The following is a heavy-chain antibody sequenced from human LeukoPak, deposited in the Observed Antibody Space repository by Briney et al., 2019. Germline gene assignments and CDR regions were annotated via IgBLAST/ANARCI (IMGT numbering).Heavy chain of an antibody. V-gene: IGHV1-46*01. CDR1: GYTFTGYY. D-gene: IGHD4-17*01. CDR2: INPSGGST. CDR3: ARGARAVTTILYFDY. Sequence: ASVKVSCKASGYTFTGYYMHWVRQAPGQGLEWMGIINPSGGSTSYAQKFQGRVTMTRDTSTSTVYMELSSLRSEDTAVYYCARGARAVTTILYFDYWGQGTLVTVSS. J-gene: IGHJ4*02.